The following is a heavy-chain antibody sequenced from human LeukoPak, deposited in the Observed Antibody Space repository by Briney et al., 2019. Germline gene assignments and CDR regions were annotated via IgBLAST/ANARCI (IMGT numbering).Heavy chain of an antibody. CDR2: IYPGDSDT. Sequence: RGESLKISCKGSGYSFTSYWIGWVRQLPGKGLEWMGIIYPGDSDTRYSPSFQGQVTISADKSISTAYLQWSSLKASDTAMYYCARRGASKYYYDSSGADDLDYWGQGTLVTVSS. D-gene: IGHD3-22*01. CDR3: ARRGASKYYYDSSGADDLDY. J-gene: IGHJ4*02. V-gene: IGHV5-51*01. CDR1: GYSFTSYW.